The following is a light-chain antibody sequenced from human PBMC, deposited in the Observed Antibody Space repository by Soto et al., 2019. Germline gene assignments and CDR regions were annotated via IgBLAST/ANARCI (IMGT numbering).Light chain of an antibody. Sequence: QSVLTQPRAVSGSPGQSVSISCTGTSSDVGGYTYVSWYQQHPGKAPKVMIYDVSKRPSGVPDRFSGSKSGNTASLTISGLQSEDEADYYCCSYAGRYTYVFGTGTKHRP. CDR1: SSDVGGYTY. J-gene: IGLJ1*01. V-gene: IGLV2-11*01. CDR3: CSYAGRYTYV. CDR2: DVS.